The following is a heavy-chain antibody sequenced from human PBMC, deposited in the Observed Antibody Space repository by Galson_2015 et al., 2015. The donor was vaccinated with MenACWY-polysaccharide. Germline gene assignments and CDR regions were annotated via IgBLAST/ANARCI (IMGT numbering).Heavy chain of an antibody. CDR1: GYTFTGYY. CDR3: ARVERGGVFAI. J-gene: IGHJ3*02. Sequence: SVKVSCKASGYTFTGYYIHWVRQAPGQGLEWMGWINPNSGGTDSAQKFQGRVTMTRDTSVRTAYMELSRLISDDTAVYYCARVERGGVFAIWGQGTMVTVSS. V-gene: IGHV1-2*02. CDR2: INPNSGGT. D-gene: IGHD2-8*01.